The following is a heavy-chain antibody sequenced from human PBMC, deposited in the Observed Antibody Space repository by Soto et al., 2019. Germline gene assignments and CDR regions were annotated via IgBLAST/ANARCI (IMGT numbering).Heavy chain of an antibody. Sequence: ASVTGYCTASGYTFTGYYMHWVRQSPGQGLEWMGWINPNSGGTNYAQKFQGRVTMTRDTSISTAYMELSSLTADDTAVYYCSKATTNGGWFNPFDSWGQGALVTVSS. V-gene: IGHV1-2*02. CDR1: GYTFTGYY. CDR2: INPNSGGT. J-gene: IGHJ4*02. D-gene: IGHD6-19*01. CDR3: SKATTNGGWFNPFDS.